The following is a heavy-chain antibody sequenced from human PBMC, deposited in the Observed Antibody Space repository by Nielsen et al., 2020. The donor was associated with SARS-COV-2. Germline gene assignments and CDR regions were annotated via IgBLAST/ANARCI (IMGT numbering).Heavy chain of an antibody. Sequence: GGSLRLSCAASGFTFDDDTMHGVRQAPGKGLEWVSLMSWDGGSTYYADSVKGRFTISRDNSKNSLYLQMNSLRTEDTALYYCAKEDGDYGMDVWGQGTTVTVSS. D-gene: IGHD4-17*01. CDR2: MSWDGGST. V-gene: IGHV3-43*01. CDR3: AKEDGDYGMDV. J-gene: IGHJ6*02. CDR1: GFTFDDDT.